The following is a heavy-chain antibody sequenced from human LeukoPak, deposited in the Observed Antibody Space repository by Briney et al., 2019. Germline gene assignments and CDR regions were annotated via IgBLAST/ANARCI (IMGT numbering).Heavy chain of an antibody. CDR1: GGSIRNQF. D-gene: IGHD6-13*01. CDR2: VYSSERV. CDR3: VRHHGSWTDWYFDL. J-gene: IGHJ2*01. V-gene: IGHV4-4*09. Sequence: SETLSLTCTVSGGSIRNQFWSWIRQSPGKGLEWIGYVYSSERVDYNPSLKSRVTMSVDTFKNEFSLSLTSVTAADTAVYYCVRHHGSWTDWYFDLWGRGTMVSVGS.